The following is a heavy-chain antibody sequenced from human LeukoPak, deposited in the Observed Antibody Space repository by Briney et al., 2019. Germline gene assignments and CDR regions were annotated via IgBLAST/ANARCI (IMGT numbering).Heavy chain of an antibody. V-gene: IGHV3-7*01. Sequence: PGGSLRLSCAASGFTFNIYWMTWVRQAPGKGLEWVANIKQEGSERYYVDSVKGRFTISRDNAKNSLYLQMNSLRAEDTAVYYCARGLRPYYYYYMDVWAKGPRSPSP. CDR1: GFTFNIYW. CDR3: ARGLRPYYYYYMDV. CDR2: IKQEGSER. D-gene: IGHD3-16*01. J-gene: IGHJ6*03.